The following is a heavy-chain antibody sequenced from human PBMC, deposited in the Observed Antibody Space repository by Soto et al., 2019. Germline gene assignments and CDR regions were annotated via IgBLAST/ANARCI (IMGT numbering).Heavy chain of an antibody. Sequence: QLQLQESSPALVKPSVTLSLTCTVSGGSISSTTYYWGLFRRPRGKGFEWIGSIYRSGRTYYNPCLKILVSILVDTSDDQYSLRLRSVSASDTALYYCATPTEPGKSDSLDICGQGT. CDR3: ATPTEPGKSDSLDI. J-gene: IGHJ3*02. CDR2: IYRSGRT. V-gene: IGHV4-39*01. CDR1: GGSISSTTYY. D-gene: IGHD1-1*01.